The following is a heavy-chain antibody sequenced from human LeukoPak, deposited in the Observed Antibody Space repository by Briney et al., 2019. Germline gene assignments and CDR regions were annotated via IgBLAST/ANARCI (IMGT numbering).Heavy chain of an antibody. V-gene: IGHV3-21*01. D-gene: IGHD6-19*01. CDR1: GFTFSSYS. Sequence: GGSLRLSCAASGFTFSSYSMNWVRQAPGKGLEWVSSIISSSSYIYYADSVKGRFTISRDNAKNSLYLQMNSLRAEDTAVYYCARDAAVAGGAFDIWGQGTMVTVSS. CDR3: ARDAAVAGGAFDI. J-gene: IGHJ3*02. CDR2: IISSSSYI.